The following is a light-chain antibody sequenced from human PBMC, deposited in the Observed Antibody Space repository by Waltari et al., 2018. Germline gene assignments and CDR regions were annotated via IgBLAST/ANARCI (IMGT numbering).Light chain of an antibody. J-gene: IGLJ2*01. CDR2: GNS. V-gene: IGLV1-40*01. Sequence: QSVLTQPPSVSGAPGQRVTISCTGSSSNIGAGYDVHWYQQLPGTAPKLLIYGNSNRPSGVPDRSSGSKSGTAASLAITGLQAEDEADDYCQSYDSSLSGVVFGGGTKLTVL. CDR1: SSNIGAGYD. CDR3: QSYDSSLSGVV.